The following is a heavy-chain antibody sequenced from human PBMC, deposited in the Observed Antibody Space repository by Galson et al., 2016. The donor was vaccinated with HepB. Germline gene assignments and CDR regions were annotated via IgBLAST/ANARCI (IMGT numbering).Heavy chain of an antibody. J-gene: IGHJ3*02. Sequence: SLRLSCAASGFSLSRYDMHWVRQATGKGLEWVSGIDVAGDTYQPGSVKGRFTISRENAKNSLYLQMNSLRAGDTAVYYCTRGGDGFKNDAFDMWGRGTRVTVSS. V-gene: IGHV3-13*01. D-gene: IGHD5-24*01. CDR2: IDVAGDT. CDR3: TRGGDGFKNDAFDM. CDR1: GFSLSRYD.